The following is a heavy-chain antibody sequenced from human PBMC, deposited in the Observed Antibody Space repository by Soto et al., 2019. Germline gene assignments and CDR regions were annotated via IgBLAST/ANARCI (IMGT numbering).Heavy chain of an antibody. CDR2: ITSRGDNT. CDR1: GFTFSSYA. J-gene: IGHJ4*02. V-gene: IGHV3-23*01. Sequence: EVQLLESGGGLVQPGGSLRLSCAASGFTFSSYAMSWVRQTPGKGLEWVSAITSRGDNTYYADSVKGRFTISRDNSKNTMYLQMDNLRVDDTAVYYCAKRGGRSCRDSWGQGTLVTVSS. CDR3: AKRGGRSCRDS. D-gene: IGHD3-16*01.